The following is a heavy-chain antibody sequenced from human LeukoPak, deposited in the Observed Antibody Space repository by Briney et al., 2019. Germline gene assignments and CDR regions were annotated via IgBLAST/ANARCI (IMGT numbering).Heavy chain of an antibody. CDR2: INPSGGST. CDR1: GYTFTSYY. Sequence: ASVKVSCKASGYTFTSYYMHWVRQAPGQGLKWMGIINPSGGSTSYAQKFQGRVTMTRDTSTSTVYMELSSLRSEDTAVYYCARVHTAGTKPNPNRGADYWGQGTLVTVSS. J-gene: IGHJ4*02. D-gene: IGHD6-13*01. CDR3: ARVHTAGTKPNPNRGADY. V-gene: IGHV1-46*01.